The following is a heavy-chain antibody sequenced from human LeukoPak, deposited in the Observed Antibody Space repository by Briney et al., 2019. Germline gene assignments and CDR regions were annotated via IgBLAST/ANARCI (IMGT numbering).Heavy chain of an antibody. J-gene: IGHJ1*01. CDR3: ARGGWLQRRGTEYFQH. D-gene: IGHD5-24*01. V-gene: IGHV4-34*01. CDR2: INHSGST. CDR1: GGSFSGYY. Sequence: TSETLSLTCAVYGGSFSGYYWSWIRQPPGKGVEWIGEINHSGSTNYNPSLKSRVTISVDTSKNQFSLKLSSVTAADTAVYYCARGGWLQRRGTEYFQHWGQGTLVTVSS.